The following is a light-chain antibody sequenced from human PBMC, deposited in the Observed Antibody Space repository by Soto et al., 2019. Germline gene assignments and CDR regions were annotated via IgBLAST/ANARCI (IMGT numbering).Light chain of an antibody. Sequence: QSALTQPASVSGSPGQSITISCTGTNSDIGAYNYVSWYQQHPGKAPKLLISDVRNRPSGVSNRFSGSKSGNTASLTISGLQAEDEADYYCSSYTSTTALYVFGTGTKLTVL. J-gene: IGLJ1*01. CDR3: SSYTSTTALYV. CDR2: DVR. CDR1: NSDIGAYNY. V-gene: IGLV2-14*03.